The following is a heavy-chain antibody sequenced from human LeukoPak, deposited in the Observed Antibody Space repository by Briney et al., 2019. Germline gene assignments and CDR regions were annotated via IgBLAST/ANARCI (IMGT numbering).Heavy chain of an antibody. CDR2: ISSNSAYI. D-gene: IGHD3-22*01. Sequence: GGSLRLSCAASGFSFSDYAMDWVRQAPGKGLEWVSAISSNSAYIYYADSVKGRFTISRDNAKSSVSLQMNSLRDDDTAVYYCARDDVYDSSGSDYWGQGTLVTVSS. CDR3: ARDDVYDSSGSDY. V-gene: IGHV3-21*01. J-gene: IGHJ4*02. CDR1: GFSFSDYA.